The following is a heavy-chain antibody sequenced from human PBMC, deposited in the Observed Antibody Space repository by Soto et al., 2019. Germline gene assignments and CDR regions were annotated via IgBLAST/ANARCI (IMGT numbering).Heavy chain of an antibody. CDR3: AKDQERYSYGSTFGYYYGMDV. Sequence: GGSLRLSCAASGFTFSSYGMHWVRQAPGKGLEWVAVISYDGSNKYYADSVKGRFTISRDNSKNTLYLQMNSLRAEDTAVYYCAKDQERYSYGSTFGYYYGMDVWGQGTTVTVSS. CDR2: ISYDGSNK. CDR1: GFTFSSYG. J-gene: IGHJ6*02. D-gene: IGHD5-18*01. V-gene: IGHV3-30*18.